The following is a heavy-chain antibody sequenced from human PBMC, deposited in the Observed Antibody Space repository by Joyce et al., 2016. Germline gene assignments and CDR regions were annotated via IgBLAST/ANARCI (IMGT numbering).Heavy chain of an antibody. Sequence: VQLQQSGPGLVWPSQPPSLTCVIFGDSVSSSSAAWNWISQSPSMGLGWQRITYYRSKGYNDDALAVKSRITINPDTSKNHCSRRLNSVTPEDTAVYYRARVSGIAVIGRFYFDCWGQGILVTVSS. CDR3: ARVSGIAVIGRFYFDC. CDR2: TYYRSKGYN. CDR1: GDSVSSSSAA. J-gene: IGHJ4*02. D-gene: IGHD2-21*01. V-gene: IGHV6-1*01.